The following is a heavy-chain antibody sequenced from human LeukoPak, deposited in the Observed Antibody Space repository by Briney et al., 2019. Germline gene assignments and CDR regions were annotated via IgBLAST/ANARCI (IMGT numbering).Heavy chain of an antibody. V-gene: IGHV3-30*02. CDR1: GFTFSSYG. J-gene: IGHJ5*02. CDR3: AKFPSKIHPFDP. Sequence: GGSLRLSCAASGFTFSSYGMHWVRQAPGKGLEWVAFIRYVGSNKYYADSVKGRFTISRDNSKNTLYLQMNSLRAEDTAVYYCAKFPSKIHPFDPWGQGTLVTVSS. CDR2: IRYVGSNK.